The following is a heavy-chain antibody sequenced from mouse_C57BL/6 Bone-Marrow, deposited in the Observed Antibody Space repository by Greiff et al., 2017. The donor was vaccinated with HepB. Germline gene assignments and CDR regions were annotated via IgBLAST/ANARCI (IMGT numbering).Heavy chain of an antibody. Sequence: VQLKESGPGLVKPSQSLSLTCTVTGYSITSGYDWPWIRHFPGNTLEWMGYISYSGSTNYNPSLKSRISITQDTSKIPFFLTLNSVTTEDTATYYCARGDYYGSSQGFAYWGQGTLVTVSA. J-gene: IGHJ3*01. CDR2: ISYSGST. V-gene: IGHV3-1*01. CDR3: ARGDYYGSSQGFAY. D-gene: IGHD1-1*01. CDR1: GYSITSGYD.